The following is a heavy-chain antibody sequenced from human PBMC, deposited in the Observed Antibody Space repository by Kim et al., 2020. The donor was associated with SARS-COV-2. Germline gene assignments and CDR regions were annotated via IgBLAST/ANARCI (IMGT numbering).Heavy chain of an antibody. J-gene: IGHJ1*01. CDR1: GESVSSFY. CDR3: AXXTRXXXGIXX. Sequence: SETLSLTCNVSGESVSSFYWTWIRQPPGKGLEWIGFXQHNAPASYNPTLRSRATXSLDXXTNQMSXHLXSATAXXTAXXXCAXXTRXXXGIXXXG. V-gene: IGHV4-59*02. CDR2: XQHNAPA. D-gene: IGHD4-17*01.